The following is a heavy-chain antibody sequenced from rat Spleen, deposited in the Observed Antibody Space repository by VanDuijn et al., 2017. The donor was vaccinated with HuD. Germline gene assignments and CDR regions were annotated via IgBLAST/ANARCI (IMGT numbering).Heavy chain of an antibody. Sequence: QVQLRESGPGLVQPSQTLSLSCTVSGNSLSSNGISWVRQPPGKGLEWIAAISGGGRTYYNSFFKSRLSISRATSKSQVFLKMNSLHTEDTAIYFCTRESLPGFNSHWFLSWGQGTLVTVSS. CDR1: GNSLSSNG. CDR3: TRESLPGFNSHWFLS. CDR2: ISGGGRT. D-gene: IGHD1-4*01. V-gene: IGHV2S12*01. J-gene: IGHJ3*01.